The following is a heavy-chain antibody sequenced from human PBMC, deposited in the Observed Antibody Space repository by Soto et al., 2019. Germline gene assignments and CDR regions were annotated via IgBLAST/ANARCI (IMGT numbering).Heavy chain of an antibody. Sequence: PGGSLRLSCAASGFTFSSYSMNWVRQAPGKGLEWVSSITSSSSYIYYADSVKGRLTISRDNAKNSLYLQMNSLRAEDTAVYYCARDHSGSPDYWGQGTLVTVSS. D-gene: IGHD1-26*01. CDR3: ARDHSGSPDY. V-gene: IGHV3-21*01. CDR1: GFTFSSYS. J-gene: IGHJ4*02. CDR2: ITSSSSYI.